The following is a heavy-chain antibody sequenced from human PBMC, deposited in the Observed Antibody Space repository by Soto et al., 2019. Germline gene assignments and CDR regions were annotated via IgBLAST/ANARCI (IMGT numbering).Heavy chain of an antibody. J-gene: IGHJ6*02. D-gene: IGHD5-18*01. CDR2: IIDSGGTT. Sequence: PGGSLRLSCAASGFTFSNYAMTWVRQAPGKGLEWVSAIIDSGGTTDYADSVKGRFTISRDNSNNMLYLQMNSLRAEDTAVYYCAKVDTAMGYYYSAMDVWGQGTTVTVSS. CDR1: GFTFSNYA. CDR3: AKVDTAMGYYYSAMDV. V-gene: IGHV3-23*01.